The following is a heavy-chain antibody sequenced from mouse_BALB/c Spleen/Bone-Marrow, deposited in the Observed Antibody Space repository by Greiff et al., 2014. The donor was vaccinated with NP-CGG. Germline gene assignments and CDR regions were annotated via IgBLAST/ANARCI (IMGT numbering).Heavy chain of an antibody. J-gene: IGHJ2*01. Sequence: VQLQQSGAELVIPGASVKLSCTASGFNIKDTYMHWVKQRPDQGLEWIGRIDPANGNTKYNPKFQGKATFTLDASSNTAYLQLSSRTSGDTTVYYGGGREDYWGQGTTLTAPS. CDR3: GGREDY. D-gene: IGHD6-1*01. CDR1: GFNIKDTY. CDR2: IDPANGNT. V-gene: IGHV14-3*02.